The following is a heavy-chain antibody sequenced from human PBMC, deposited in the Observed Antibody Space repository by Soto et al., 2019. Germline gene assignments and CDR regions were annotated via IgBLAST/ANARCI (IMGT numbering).Heavy chain of an antibody. J-gene: IGHJ4*02. Sequence: GASVKVSCKTSGYTFSAYYMHWVRQAPGQGLEWMGWINPKSGGTLYAQKFQGRVTMTRDTSTSTAYMELSSLRSDDTAVYYCARGGTCAYDTSSYSVYWGQGTLVTVSS. D-gene: IGHD3-22*01. CDR3: ARGGTCAYDTSSYSVY. CDR1: GYTFSAYY. CDR2: INPKSGGT. V-gene: IGHV1-2*02.